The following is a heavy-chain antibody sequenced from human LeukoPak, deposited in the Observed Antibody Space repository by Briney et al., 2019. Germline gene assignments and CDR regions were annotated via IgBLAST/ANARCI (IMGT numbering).Heavy chain of an antibody. J-gene: IGHJ4*02. D-gene: IGHD1-14*01. V-gene: IGHV1-46*01. CDR3: AADAELPFDF. CDR1: GYSFTSYY. Sequence: GASVKVSCKASGYSFTSYYMHWVRQAPGQGLEWMGILNPSGGSTSYAQKFQGRVTMTRDTSTTTVYMELSSLRSEDTAVYYCAADAELPFDFWGQGTLVTVSS. CDR2: LNPSGGST.